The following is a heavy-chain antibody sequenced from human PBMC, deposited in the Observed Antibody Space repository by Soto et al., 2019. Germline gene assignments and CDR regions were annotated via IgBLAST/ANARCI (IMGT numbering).Heavy chain of an antibody. D-gene: IGHD2-21*01. CDR1: GGSITSNW. Sequence: QVQLQESGPGLMKPSGTLSLTCAVSGGSITSNWWSWVRQPPGKGLVWIAEIFHTGSANYNPSLMGRLTISMDKSRNHLSLNLNSVTAADKAVYYCARPIAVSGTRGFDHWGQGTLVTVSS. CDR2: IFHTGSA. CDR3: ARPIAVSGTRGFDH. V-gene: IGHV4-4*02. J-gene: IGHJ4*02.